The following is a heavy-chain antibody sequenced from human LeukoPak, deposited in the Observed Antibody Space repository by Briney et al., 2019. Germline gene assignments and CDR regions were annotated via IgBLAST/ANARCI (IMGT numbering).Heavy chain of an antibody. D-gene: IGHD3-10*01. CDR1: GGSISSSSYY. J-gene: IGHJ4*02. CDR3: ARLLYGSGSYSNIFDS. V-gene: IGHV4-39*01. Sequence: SETLSLTCTVSGGSISSSSYYWGWIRQPLGKGLEWIGNVYYSGSTYYNPSLKSRVTISVDTSKNQFSLKLSSVTAADTAVYYCARLLYGSGSYSNIFDSWGQGTLVTVSS. CDR2: VYYSGST.